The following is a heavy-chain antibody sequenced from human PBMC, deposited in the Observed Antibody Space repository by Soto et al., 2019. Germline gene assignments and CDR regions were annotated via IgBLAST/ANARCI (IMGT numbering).Heavy chain of an antibody. V-gene: IGHV3-7*01. CDR3: ARYLPIAADAFDI. J-gene: IGHJ3*02. Sequence: GGSLRLSCAASGFTFSSYWMSWVRQAPGKGLEWVANIKQDGSEKYYVDSVKGRFTISRDNAKNSLYLQMNSLRAEDTAVYYCARYLPIAADAFDIWGQGTMVTVSS. CDR2: IKQDGSEK. D-gene: IGHD6-13*01. CDR1: GFTFSSYW.